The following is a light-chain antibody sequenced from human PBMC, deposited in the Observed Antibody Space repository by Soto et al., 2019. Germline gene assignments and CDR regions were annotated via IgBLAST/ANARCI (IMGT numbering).Light chain of an antibody. J-gene: IGKJ1*01. V-gene: IGKV1-5*03. Sequence: DIQMTQSPFTLSGSVGDRVTITCRASQTISSWLAWYQQKPGKAPKLLIYKASTLKSGVPSRFSGSGSGTEFTLTISSLQPDDFATYYCQQYNSYSEAFGRGTKVDIX. CDR1: QTISSW. CDR2: KAS. CDR3: QQYNSYSEA.